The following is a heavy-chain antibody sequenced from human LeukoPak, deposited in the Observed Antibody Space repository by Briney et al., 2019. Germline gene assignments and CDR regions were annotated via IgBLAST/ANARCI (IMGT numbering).Heavy chain of an antibody. D-gene: IGHD1-20*01. CDR3: ARPGITGTRDAFDI. CDR1: GGTFSSYA. Sequence: GASVKVSCKASGGTFSSYAINWVRQATGQGLEWMGWMNPNSGNTGYAQKFQGRVTMTRNTSISTAYMELSSLRSEDTAVYYCARPGITGTRDAFDIWGQGTMVTVSS. J-gene: IGHJ3*02. V-gene: IGHV1-8*02. CDR2: MNPNSGNT.